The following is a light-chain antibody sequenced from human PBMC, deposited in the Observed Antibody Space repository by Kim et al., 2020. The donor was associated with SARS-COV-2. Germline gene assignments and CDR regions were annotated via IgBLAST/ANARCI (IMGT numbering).Light chain of an antibody. CDR2: RDS. CDR3: RSYDSGLSAIV. Sequence: RVAISCTGNRSNLGAGYDVHWYQQLPGKAPRLLISRDSNRRSGVPARFSGSKSGTSASLAITGLQPEDEADYYCRSYDSGLSAIVFGGGTQLTVL. V-gene: IGLV1-40*01. CDR1: RSNLGAGYD. J-gene: IGLJ2*01.